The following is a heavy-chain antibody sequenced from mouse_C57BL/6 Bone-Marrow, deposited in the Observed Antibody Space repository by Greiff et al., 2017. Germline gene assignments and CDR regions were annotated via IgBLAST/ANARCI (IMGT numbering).Heavy chain of an antibody. CDR1: GFTFSSYG. Sequence: EVQVVESGGDLVKPGGSLKLSCAASGFTFSSYGMSWVRQTPDKRLEWVATISSGGSYTYYPDSVKGRFSISRDNAKNTLYLQMSSLKSEDTAMYYCARRTTTVVATGRFAYWGQGTLVTVSA. D-gene: IGHD1-1*01. J-gene: IGHJ3*01. CDR2: ISSGGSYT. CDR3: ARRTTTVVATGRFAY. V-gene: IGHV5-6*01.